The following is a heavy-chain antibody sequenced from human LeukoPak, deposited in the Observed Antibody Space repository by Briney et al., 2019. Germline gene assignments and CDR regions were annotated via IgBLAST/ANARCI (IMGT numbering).Heavy chain of an antibody. D-gene: IGHD3-22*01. CDR3: ARPMNEYDSSGFFHY. Sequence: GGPLRLSCAASGFSFSTYGLHWVRHTPGKGLEWVAFIRYDGSNEYYADSVKGRFTISRDNSKNTLHLQMNSLRVEDTAVYYCARPMNEYDSSGFFHYWGQGTLVAVSS. CDR2: IRYDGSNE. V-gene: IGHV3-30*02. CDR1: GFSFSTYG. J-gene: IGHJ4*02.